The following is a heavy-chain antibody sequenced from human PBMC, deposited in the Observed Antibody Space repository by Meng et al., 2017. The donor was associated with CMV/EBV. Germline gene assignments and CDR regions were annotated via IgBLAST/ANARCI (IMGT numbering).Heavy chain of an antibody. J-gene: IGHJ4*02. CDR1: GGSISSGSYY. CDR2: IYYSGST. V-gene: IGHV4-30-4*08. CDR3: ARTGEYPTFDY. Sequence: VQLPDVCPVPVKPSQPLSLTCTVYGGSISSGSYYWSWLRQPPGKGLEWIGYIYYSGSTYYNPSLKSRVTISVDTSKNQFSLKLSSVTAADTAVYYCARTGEYPTFDYWGQGTLVTVSS. D-gene: IGHD2/OR15-2a*01.